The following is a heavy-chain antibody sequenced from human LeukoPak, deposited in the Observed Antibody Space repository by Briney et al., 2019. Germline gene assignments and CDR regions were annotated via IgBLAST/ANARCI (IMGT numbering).Heavy chain of an antibody. J-gene: IGHJ5*02. CDR2: IYYSGST. Sequence: PSETLSLTCTVSGGSISSYYWSWIRQPPGKGLEWIGYIYYSGSTNYNPSLKSRVTISVDTSKNQFSLKLSSVTAADTAVYYCARVRTAAGTLSVDPWGQGTPVTVSS. CDR1: GGSISSYY. D-gene: IGHD6-13*01. CDR3: ARVRTAAGTLSVDP. V-gene: IGHV4-59*01.